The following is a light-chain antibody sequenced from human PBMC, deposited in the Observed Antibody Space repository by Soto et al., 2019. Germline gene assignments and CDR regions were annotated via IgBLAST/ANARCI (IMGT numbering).Light chain of an antibody. CDR2: KAS. CDR3: QRYNSAPRT. V-gene: IGKV1-5*03. J-gene: IGKJ1*01. Sequence: DIQMTQSPSTLSASVGDRVTITCRASQSISSWLAWYQQKPGKAPKLLIYKASSLESGVPSRFSGSGSGTEFTLTISSLQPEDVATYYCQRYNSAPRTFGQGTKVDNK. CDR1: QSISSW.